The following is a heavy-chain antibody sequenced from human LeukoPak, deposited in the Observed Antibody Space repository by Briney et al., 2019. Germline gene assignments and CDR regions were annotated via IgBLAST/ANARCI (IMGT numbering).Heavy chain of an antibody. J-gene: IGHJ5*02. CDR1: GFTFSSYS. CDR2: ISSSSSTI. D-gene: IGHD4-23*01. CDR3: ARSQDGGWFDP. Sequence: GGSLRLSCAASGFTFSSYSMNWVRQAPGKGLEWVSYISSSSSTIYYADSVKGRFTISRDNAKNSLYLQMNSLRAEDTAVYYCARSQDGGWFDPWGQGTLVTVSS. V-gene: IGHV3-48*04.